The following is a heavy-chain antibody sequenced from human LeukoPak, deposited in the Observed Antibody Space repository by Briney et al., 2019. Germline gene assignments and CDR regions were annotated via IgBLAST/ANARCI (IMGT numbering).Heavy chain of an antibody. V-gene: IGHV3-7*01. J-gene: IGHJ4*02. Sequence: GGSLRLSCAASGFPFSSYWMSWVRQAPGKGLEWVANIRHDGSETYYVDSLRGRFTISRDNAKNLVYLQMSSLRAEDTAIYYCARHSMDFAYDGGGYHYWGQGTLITVSS. CDR2: IRHDGSET. CDR3: ARHSMDFAYDGGGYHY. CDR1: GFPFSSYW. D-gene: IGHD3-22*01.